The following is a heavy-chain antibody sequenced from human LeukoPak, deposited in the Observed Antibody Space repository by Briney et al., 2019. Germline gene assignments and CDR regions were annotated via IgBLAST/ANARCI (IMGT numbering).Heavy chain of an antibody. CDR2: ISGSSSYI. V-gene: IGHV3-21*01. D-gene: IGHD2-15*01. CDR3: ARDREGYCSGGSCTNFDY. CDR1: GFTFSSYS. J-gene: IGHJ4*02. Sequence: PGGSLRLSCAASGFTFSSYSMNWVRQAPGKGPEWVSSISGSSSYIYYADSVKGRFTISRHNAKNSLFLQMNTLRAEDTAVYYCARDREGYCSGGSCTNFDYWGQGTLVTVSS.